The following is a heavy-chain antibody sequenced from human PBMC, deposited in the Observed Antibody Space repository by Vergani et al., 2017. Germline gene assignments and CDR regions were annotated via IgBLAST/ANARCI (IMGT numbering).Heavy chain of an antibody. V-gene: IGHV4-59*01. CDR2: VEDSGYF. D-gene: IGHD1-14*01. CDR3: ARSIVSRNPPDYFDN. CDR1: GGSLSGYH. Sequence: QVQLQESGPGLVRPSETLSLTCTVSGGSLSGYHWNWIRQTPGEGLEWIVYVEDSGYFNYNPSLKTRVSMSSDTSNNQFSLMLSSVTVADTAVYYCARSIVSRNPPDYFDNWGQGPWSPSPQ. J-gene: IGHJ4*02.